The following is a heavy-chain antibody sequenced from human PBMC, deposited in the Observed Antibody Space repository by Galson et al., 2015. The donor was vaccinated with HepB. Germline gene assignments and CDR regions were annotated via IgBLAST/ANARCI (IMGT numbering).Heavy chain of an antibody. D-gene: IGHD3-10*01. CDR2: IYPGDSDT. V-gene: IGHV5-51*01. J-gene: IGHJ2*01. CDR1: GYSFTNYW. Sequence: QSGAEVKKPGESLKISCTGSGYSFTNYWIAWVRRMPGKGLEWMGIIYPGDSDTRDSPSFQGQVTISADKSISTAYLQWTSLKASDTAMYYCAGSSHYKDYWYFDLWGRSTLFTVSS. CDR3: AGSSHYKDYWYFDL.